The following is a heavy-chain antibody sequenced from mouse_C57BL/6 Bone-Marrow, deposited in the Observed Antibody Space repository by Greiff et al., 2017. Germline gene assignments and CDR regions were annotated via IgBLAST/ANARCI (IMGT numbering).Heavy chain of an antibody. CDR2: IWRGGST. D-gene: IGHD1-1*01. Sequence: VQLQQSGPGLVQPSQSLSITCTVSGFSLTSYGVHWVRQSPGKGLEWLGVIWRGGSTDYNAAFMSRLSITKDNSKSQVFFKMNSLQADDTAIYYCAKNSCYYGSSRFAYWGQGTLVTVAA. CDR1: GFSLTSYG. J-gene: IGHJ3*01. V-gene: IGHV2-5*01. CDR3: AKNSCYYGSSRFAY.